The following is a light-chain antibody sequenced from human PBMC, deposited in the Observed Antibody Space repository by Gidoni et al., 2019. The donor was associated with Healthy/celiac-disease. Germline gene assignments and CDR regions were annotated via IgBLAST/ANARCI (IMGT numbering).Light chain of an antibody. CDR3: QAWDSSNVV. V-gene: IGLV3-1*01. J-gene: IGLJ2*01. CDR1: KLGDNY. CDR2: QDS. Sequence: YALTQPPSVSVSPGQTASITCSGDKLGDNYACWYQQKPGQSPVLVIYQDSKRPSGIPERFSGSNSGNTATLTISGTQAMDEADYYCQAWDSSNVVFGGGTKLTVL.